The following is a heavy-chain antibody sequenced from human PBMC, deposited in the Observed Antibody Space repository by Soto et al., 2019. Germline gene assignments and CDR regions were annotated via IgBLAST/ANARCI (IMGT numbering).Heavy chain of an antibody. CDR2: ISYDGSNK. V-gene: IGHV3-30*18. J-gene: IGHJ6*02. D-gene: IGHD1-7*01. Sequence: LRLSCAASGFTFSSYGMHWVRHAPVKGLELVAVISYDGSNKYYADSVKGRFTISRDNSKNTLYLQMNSLRAEDTAVYYCAKDAHNWNYAHKSYYYYGMDVWGQGTTVTVSS. CDR1: GFTFSSYG. CDR3: AKDAHNWNYAHKSYYYYGMDV.